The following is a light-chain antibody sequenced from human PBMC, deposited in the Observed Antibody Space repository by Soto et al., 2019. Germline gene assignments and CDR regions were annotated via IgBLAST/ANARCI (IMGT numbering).Light chain of an antibody. CDR1: SSDVGGYNY. CDR3: SSHTSSTPYV. J-gene: IGLJ1*01. Sequence: QSALTQPASVSGSTRQSITSSCTGTSSDVGGYNYVSWYQQYPGKAPKLMIYDVSNRPSGVSNRFSGSKSGNTASLTISGLRGEDEADYYCSSHTSSTPYVFGTGTKVTVL. V-gene: IGLV2-14*01. CDR2: DVS.